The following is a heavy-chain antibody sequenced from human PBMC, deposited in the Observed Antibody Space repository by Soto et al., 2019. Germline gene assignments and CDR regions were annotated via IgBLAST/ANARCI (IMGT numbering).Heavy chain of an antibody. CDR2: INPNSGDT. V-gene: IGHV1-2*02. D-gene: IGHD3-9*01. CDR1: GYSFTGYH. Sequence: XSVKVSCKASGYSFTGYHIHWVRQAPGRGLEWMGWINPNSGDTEYAQNFQGRVTMTRDTSFNLVYMEMSGLMSDDTAVYYCARDARGTRGFDEMDIWGQGNTVTVSS. CDR3: ARDARGTRGFDEMDI. J-gene: IGHJ6*02.